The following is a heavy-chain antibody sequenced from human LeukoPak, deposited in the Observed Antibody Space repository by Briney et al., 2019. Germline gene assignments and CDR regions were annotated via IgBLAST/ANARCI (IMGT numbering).Heavy chain of an antibody. CDR2: ISGGGGST. J-gene: IGHJ4*02. CDR1: GFTFTSYP. D-gene: IGHD1-26*01. V-gene: IGHV3-23*01. CDR3: AKGGKWDVTPFDY. Sequence: GGSLRLSCAASGFTFTSYPMNWVRQAPGKGLEWVSTISGGGGSTYYADSVKGRFTISRDNSKNTLYLQVNSLRAEDTAVYYCAKGGKWDVTPFDYWGQGTLVTVSS.